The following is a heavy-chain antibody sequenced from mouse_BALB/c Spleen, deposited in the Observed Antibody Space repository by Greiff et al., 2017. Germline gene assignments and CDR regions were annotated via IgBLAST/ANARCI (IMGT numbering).Heavy chain of an antibody. J-gene: IGHJ2*01. D-gene: IGHD2-3*01. CDR3: AREDGYSLDY. V-gene: IGHV5-12-1*01. CDR1: GFAFSSYD. Sequence: VESGGGLVKPGGSLKLSCAASGFAFSSYDMSWVRQTPEKRLEWVAYISSGGGSTYYPDTVKGRFTISRDNAKNTLYLQMSSLKSEDTAMYYCAREDGYSLDYWGQGTTLTVSS. CDR2: ISSGGGST.